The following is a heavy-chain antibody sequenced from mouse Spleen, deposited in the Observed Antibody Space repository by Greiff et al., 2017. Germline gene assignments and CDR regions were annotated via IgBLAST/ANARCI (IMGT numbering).Heavy chain of an antibody. CDR1: GFTFSSYG. Sequence: EVQGVESGGDLVKPGGSLKLSCAASGFTFSSYGMSWVRQTPDKRLEWVATISSGGSYTYYPDSVKGRFTISRDNAKNTLYLQMSSLKSEDTAMYYCARHGAYGNYGWFAYWGQGTLVTVSA. V-gene: IGHV5-6*01. CDR3: ARHGAYGNYGWFAY. J-gene: IGHJ3*01. D-gene: IGHD2-1*01. CDR2: ISSGGSYT.